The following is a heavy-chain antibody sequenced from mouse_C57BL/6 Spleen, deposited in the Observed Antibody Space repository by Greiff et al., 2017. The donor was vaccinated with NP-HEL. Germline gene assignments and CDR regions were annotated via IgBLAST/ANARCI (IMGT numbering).Heavy chain of an antibody. V-gene: IGHV1-64*01. Sequence: VQLQQPGAELVKPGASVKLSCKASGYTFTSYWMPWVKQRPGQGLEWIGMIHPNSGSTNYNEKFKSKATLTVDKSSSTAYMQLSSLTSEDSAVYYCARSREGYAMDYWGQGTSVTVSS. CDR3: ARSREGYAMDY. J-gene: IGHJ4*01. CDR1: GYTFTSYW. CDR2: IHPNSGST.